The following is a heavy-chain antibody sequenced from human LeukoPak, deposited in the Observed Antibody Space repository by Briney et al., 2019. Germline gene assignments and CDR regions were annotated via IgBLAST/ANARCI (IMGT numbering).Heavy chain of an antibody. D-gene: IGHD4-23*01. J-gene: IGHJ4*02. Sequence: GGSLRLSCAASGFTFSSYAMHWVRQAPGKGLEWVAVISYGGSNKYYADSVEGRFTISRDNSKNTLYLQMNSLRAEDTAVYYCARDVGTVVTPRHFDYWGQGTLVTVSS. CDR1: GFTFSSYA. CDR2: ISYGGSNK. V-gene: IGHV3-30-3*01. CDR3: ARDVGTVVTPRHFDY.